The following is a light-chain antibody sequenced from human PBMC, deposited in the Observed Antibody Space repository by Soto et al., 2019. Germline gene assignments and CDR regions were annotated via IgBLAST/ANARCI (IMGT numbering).Light chain of an antibody. CDR1: QSVSYSSNNRNY. Sequence: DIVMTQSPDSLAVSLGERATIDCKSSQSVSYSSNNRNYVAWYQQKPGQPPELLTYWASTRESGVPDRFSGSGSGTDFTLTISSLQAEDVEVYYCQQYFSTPWTLGQGTKVDI. CDR3: QQYFSTPWT. V-gene: IGKV4-1*01. J-gene: IGKJ1*01. CDR2: WAS.